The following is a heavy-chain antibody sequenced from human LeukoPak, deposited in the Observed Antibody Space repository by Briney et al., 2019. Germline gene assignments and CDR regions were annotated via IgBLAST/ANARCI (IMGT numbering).Heavy chain of an antibody. CDR1: GLAFSDYW. CDR3: ASTFPYCGSSCAM. CDR2: IKPDGGHQ. J-gene: IGHJ4*02. D-gene: IGHD2-15*01. Sequence: GGSLRLSCAASGLAFSDYWMSWVRQAPGKVLEWVANIKPDGGHQNYVGSVKGRFTISRNNAKNSLYLQMNSLRAEDTAIYYCASTFPYCGSSCAMGGQGTLVTVSS. V-gene: IGHV3-7*01.